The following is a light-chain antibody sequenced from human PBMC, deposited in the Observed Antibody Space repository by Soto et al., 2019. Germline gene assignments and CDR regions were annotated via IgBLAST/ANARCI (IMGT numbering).Light chain of an antibody. V-gene: IGKV3-11*01. CDR3: QQRSNWPSVT. Sequence: ESVLTQSPATLSLSPGERATLSCRASQSVSRYLAWYHQKPGQAPRLLIYDASTRATAIPPRFSGSGSGTAFTPPISSLEHQDFAVYYCQQRSNWPSVTFGQGTRLEIK. J-gene: IGKJ5*01. CDR1: QSVSRY. CDR2: DAS.